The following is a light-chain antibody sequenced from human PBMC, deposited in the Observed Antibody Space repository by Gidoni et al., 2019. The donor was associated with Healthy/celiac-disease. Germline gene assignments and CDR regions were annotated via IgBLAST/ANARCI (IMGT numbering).Light chain of an antibody. Sequence: DIVMTQSPDSLAVSLGERATINCKSSQSVLYSSNNKNYLAWYQQKPGQPPMLLIYWASTRESGVPDRFSGSGSGTDFTLTISSLQAEDVAVYYCQQYYSTPPMYTFGQGTKLEIK. J-gene: IGKJ2*01. CDR3: QQYYSTPPMYT. CDR2: WAS. CDR1: QSVLYSSNNKNY. V-gene: IGKV4-1*01.